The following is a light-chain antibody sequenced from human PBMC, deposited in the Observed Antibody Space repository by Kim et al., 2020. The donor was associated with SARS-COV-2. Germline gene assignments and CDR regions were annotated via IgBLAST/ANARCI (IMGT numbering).Light chain of an antibody. CDR3: SSYTGSSPLYV. J-gene: IGLJ1*01. V-gene: IGLV2-14*03. CDR1: SSDVGGYNY. CDR2: DVN. Sequence: QSALTQPASVSGSPGQSITISCTGTSSDVGGYNYVSWYQQHPGKAPKLMIFDVNKRPSGVSYRFSGSKSGNTASLTISGLQPEDEADYYCSSYTGSSPLYVFGTGTKVTVL.